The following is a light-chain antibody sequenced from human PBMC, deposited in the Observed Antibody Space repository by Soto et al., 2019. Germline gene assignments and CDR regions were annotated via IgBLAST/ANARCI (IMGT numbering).Light chain of an antibody. V-gene: IGKV1-5*03. J-gene: IGKJ1*01. Sequence: DIQMTQSPSTLSASVGDRVTITCRASQSISSWLAWYQQKPGKAPKLLIYKASSLETGVPSRFSGSGSGTEFTLIISSLQPDDFASYDFQQYGSSSPWTFGQGTKVEIK. CDR1: QSISSW. CDR2: KAS. CDR3: QQYGSSSPWT.